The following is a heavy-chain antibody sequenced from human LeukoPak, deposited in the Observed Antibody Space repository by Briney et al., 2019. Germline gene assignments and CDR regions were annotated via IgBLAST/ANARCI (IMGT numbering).Heavy chain of an antibody. D-gene: IGHD2-2*01. Sequence: ASVKVSCKASGYTFTSYYMHWVRQAPGQGLEWMGITNPSGGSTSYAQKFQGRVTMTRDTSTSTVYMELSSLRSEDTAVYYCASVVVPAATFYYYYGMDVWGQGTTVTVSS. CDR1: GYTFTSYY. CDR2: TNPSGGST. V-gene: IGHV1-46*01. J-gene: IGHJ6*02. CDR3: ASVVVPAATFYYYYGMDV.